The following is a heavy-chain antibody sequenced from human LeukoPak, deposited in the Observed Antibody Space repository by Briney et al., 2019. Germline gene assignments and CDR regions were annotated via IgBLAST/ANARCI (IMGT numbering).Heavy chain of an antibody. J-gene: IGHJ4*02. Sequence: GGSLRLSCAASGFTFSSYAMSWVRQAPGKGLEWVSAISGSGGSTYYADSVKGRFTVSRDNSKNTLYLQMNSLRAEDTAVYYCAGSSGWSVGGYYFDYWGQGTLVTVSS. V-gene: IGHV3-23*01. CDR3: AGSSGWSVGGYYFDY. CDR1: GFTFSSYA. CDR2: ISGSGGST. D-gene: IGHD6-19*01.